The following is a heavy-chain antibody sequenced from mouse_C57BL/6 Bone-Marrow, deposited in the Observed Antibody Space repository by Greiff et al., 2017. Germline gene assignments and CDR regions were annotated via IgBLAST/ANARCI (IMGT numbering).Heavy chain of an antibody. Sequence: QVQLQQPGAELVRPGSSVKLSCKASGYTFTSYWMHWVKQRPIQGLEWIGNIDPSDSETHYNQKFKDKATLTVDKSSSTAYMQLSSLTSADSAVYYCARTAQARFAYWGQGTLVTVSA. V-gene: IGHV1-52*01. CDR2: IDPSDSET. CDR3: ARTAQARFAY. D-gene: IGHD3-2*02. CDR1: GYTFTSYW. J-gene: IGHJ3*01.